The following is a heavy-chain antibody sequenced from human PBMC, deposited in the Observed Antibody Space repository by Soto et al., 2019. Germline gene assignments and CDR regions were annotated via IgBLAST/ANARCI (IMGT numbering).Heavy chain of an antibody. CDR2: FYYSGST. J-gene: IGHJ4*02. CDR3: ARMKRDGYNLASEEYFDY. CDR1: GGYISSYY. Sequence: SETLSLTCTVSGGYISSYYWSWIRQPPGKGLEWIGYFYYSGSTNYNPSLKSRVTISVDTSKNQFSLKLSSVTAADTAVYYCARMKRDGYNLASEEYFDYWGQGTLVTVSS. V-gene: IGHV4-59*08. D-gene: IGHD5-12*01.